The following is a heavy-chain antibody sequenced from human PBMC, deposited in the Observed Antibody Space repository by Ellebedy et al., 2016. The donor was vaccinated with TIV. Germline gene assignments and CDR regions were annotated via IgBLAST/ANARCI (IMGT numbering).Heavy chain of an antibody. D-gene: IGHD3-22*01. J-gene: IGHJ5*01. CDR3: ARDYYDSSGYYDS. V-gene: IGHV3-11*01. Sequence: GGSLRLSCAASGFTFSDYYMTWIRQAPGKGLEWVSYISTSDRTIYYADSVKGRFTISRDNAKNSLYLQMNSLRAEDTAVYYCARDYYDSSGYYDSWGQGTLVTVSS. CDR2: ISTSDRTI. CDR1: GFTFSDYY.